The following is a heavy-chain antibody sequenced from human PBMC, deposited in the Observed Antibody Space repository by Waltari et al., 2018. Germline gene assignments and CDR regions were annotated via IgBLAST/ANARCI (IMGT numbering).Heavy chain of an antibody. J-gene: IGHJ4*02. Sequence: EVRLVESGGGLVQPGETLTLSCAASGFDSSNHWMSWVRQFSGKGPMWVALINRGATICYDDSVRGRFTIFRDSSTNTLSLQMRSLTVEDTALYYCVRGPSVDYSNPVPFDLWGQGTLVTVSS. D-gene: IGHD4-4*01. CDR2: INRGATI. V-gene: IGHV3-74*01. CDR3: VRGPSVDYSNPVPFDL. CDR1: GFDSSNHW.